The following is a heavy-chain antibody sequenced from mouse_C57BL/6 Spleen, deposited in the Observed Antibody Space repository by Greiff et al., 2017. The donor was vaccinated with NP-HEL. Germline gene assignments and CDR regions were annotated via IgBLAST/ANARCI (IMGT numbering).Heavy chain of an antibody. Sequence: VKLQQPGAELVRPGTSVKLSCKASGYTFTSYWMHWVKQRPGQGLEWIGVIDPSDSYTNYNQKFKGKATLTVDTSSSTAYMQLSSLTSEDSAVYYCARWLPDAMDYWGQGTSVTVSS. V-gene: IGHV1-59*01. J-gene: IGHJ4*01. CDR3: ARWLPDAMDY. D-gene: IGHD2-2*01. CDR2: IDPSDSYT. CDR1: GYTFTSYW.